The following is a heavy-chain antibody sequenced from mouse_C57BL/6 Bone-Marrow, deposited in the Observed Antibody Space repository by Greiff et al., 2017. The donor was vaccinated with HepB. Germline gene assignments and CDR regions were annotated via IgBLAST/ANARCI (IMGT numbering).Heavy chain of an antibody. Sequence: QVQPQQPGAELVKPGASVKMSCKASGYTFTSYWITWVKQRPGQGLEWIGDIYPGSGSTNYNEKFKSKATLTVDTSSSTAYMQLSSLTSEDSAVYYCARRDGNYLYAMDYWGQGTSVTVSS. CDR3: ARRDGNYLYAMDY. V-gene: IGHV1-55*01. CDR2: IYPGSGST. CDR1: GYTFTSYW. J-gene: IGHJ4*01. D-gene: IGHD2-1*01.